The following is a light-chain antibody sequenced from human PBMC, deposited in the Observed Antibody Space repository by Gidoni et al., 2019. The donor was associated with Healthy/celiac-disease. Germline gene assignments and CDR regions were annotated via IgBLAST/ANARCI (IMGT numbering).Light chain of an antibody. CDR2: AAS. CDR3: QQLNSYPSVT. V-gene: IGKV1-9*01. Sequence: DIQLTQSPSFLSASVGDRVTITCRASQGISSYLAWYQQKPGKAPKLLIYAASTLQSGVPSRFSGSGSGTEFTLTISSLQPEDFATYYCQQLNSYPSVTFXPXTKVDIK. J-gene: IGKJ3*01. CDR1: QGISSY.